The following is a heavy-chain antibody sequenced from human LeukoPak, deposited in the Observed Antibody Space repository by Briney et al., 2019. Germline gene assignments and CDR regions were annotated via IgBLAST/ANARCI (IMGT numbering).Heavy chain of an antibody. CDR2: ISWNSGSI. V-gene: IGHV3-9*01. D-gene: IGHD2-21*02. CDR3: ATVSTPDY. J-gene: IGHJ4*01. CDR1: GFTFDDYA. Sequence: PGGSLRLSCAASGFTFDDYAMHWVRQAPGKGLEWVSGISWNSGSIGYADSVKGRFTISRDNSKNTLYLQMSSLRAEDTAVYYCATVSTPDYWGHGILVTVSS.